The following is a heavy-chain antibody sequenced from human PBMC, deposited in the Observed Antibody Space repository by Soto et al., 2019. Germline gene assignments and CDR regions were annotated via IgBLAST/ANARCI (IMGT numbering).Heavy chain of an antibody. J-gene: IGHJ6*02. Sequence: QVQLVESGGGVLQPGKSLRLSCAASGYTFSRYGMHWVRQAPGKGLEWVAVISYDGSNKFYRDSVKGRFTISRDNSKNTLYLQMDSLRGEDTAVYYCAKAIVADHYYYGMDVWGQGTTVTVSS. V-gene: IGHV3-30*18. CDR1: GYTFSRYG. D-gene: IGHD3-22*01. CDR3: AKAIVADHYYYGMDV. CDR2: ISYDGSNK.